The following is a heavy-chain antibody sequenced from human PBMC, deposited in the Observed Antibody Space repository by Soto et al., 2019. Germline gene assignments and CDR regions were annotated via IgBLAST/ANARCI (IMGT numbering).Heavy chain of an antibody. CDR2: IYYSGST. CDR3: ARENGSGSYRGYYYYMDV. V-gene: IGHV4-39*01. D-gene: IGHD3-10*01. J-gene: IGHJ6*03. CDR1: GGSISSSSYY. Sequence: QLQLQESGPGLVKPSETLSLTCTVSGGSISSSSYYWGWIRQPPGKGLEWIGSIYYSGSTYYNPSLKSRVTISVDTSKNQFSLKLSSVTAADTAVYYCARENGSGSYRGYYYYMDVWGKGTTVTVSS.